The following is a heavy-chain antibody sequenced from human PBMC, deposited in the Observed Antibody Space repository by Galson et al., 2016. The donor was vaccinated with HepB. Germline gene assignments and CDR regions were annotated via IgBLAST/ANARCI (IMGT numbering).Heavy chain of an antibody. D-gene: IGHD1-26*01. J-gene: IGHJ3*01. CDR3: ARKGRGSNYPSFDL. V-gene: IGHV1-69*13. Sequence: SVKVSCKASGGSFDSYAFIWVRQAPGQGLEWMGAIIPKFGSLHYAQKLQGRVTISADESTSTVYMNLSSLQSEDTAVYFCARKGRGSNYPSFDLWGQGTVGIVTS. CDR2: IIPKFGSL. CDR1: GGSFDSYA.